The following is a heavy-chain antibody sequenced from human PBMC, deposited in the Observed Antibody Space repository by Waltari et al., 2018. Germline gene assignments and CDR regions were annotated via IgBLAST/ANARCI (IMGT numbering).Heavy chain of an antibody. CDR3: ATAPSGDWAYYFDS. Sequence: QVQLQESGPGLVKPSETLFLTCSVSSGSMQNHKWNWIRQAPGKGLEWIGYINYNTGTNYNHSLRTRVTISLDTSKNRVSLKVTSVTAADTAVYYCATAPSGDWAYYFDSWGQGTLVTVSS. CDR2: INYNTGT. J-gene: IGHJ4*02. V-gene: IGHV4-59*11. D-gene: IGHD2-21*01. CDR1: SGSMQNHK.